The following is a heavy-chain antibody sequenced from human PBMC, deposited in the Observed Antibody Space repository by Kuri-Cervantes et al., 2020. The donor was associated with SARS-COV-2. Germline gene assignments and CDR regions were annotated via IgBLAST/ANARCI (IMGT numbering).Heavy chain of an antibody. Sequence: SVKVSCKASGGSFRSYAISWVRQAPGQGLEWMGGIIPIFGTPKYTQKFQGRVTITADESTTTAYMELSSLRSEDTAVYYCARATRHFQDSNGYYWPDGFHIWGHGTMVTVSS. CDR2: IIPIFGTP. V-gene: IGHV1-69*13. D-gene: IGHD3-22*01. J-gene: IGHJ3*02. CDR1: GGSFRSYA. CDR3: ARATRHFQDSNGYYWPDGFHI.